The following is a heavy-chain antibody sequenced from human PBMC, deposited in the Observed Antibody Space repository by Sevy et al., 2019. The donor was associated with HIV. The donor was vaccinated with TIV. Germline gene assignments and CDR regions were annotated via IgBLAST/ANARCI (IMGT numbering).Heavy chain of an antibody. CDR1: GGTFSSYA. CDR3: ARMGCSGGSCYSGNYYYYGMDV. J-gene: IGHJ6*02. Sequence: ASVKVSCKASGGTFSSYAISWVRQAPGQGLEWMGGIIPIFGTANYAQMFQGRVTITADESTSTAYMELSSLRSEDTAVYDCARMGCSGGSCYSGNYYYYGMDVWGQGTTVTVSS. CDR2: IIPIFGTA. V-gene: IGHV1-69*13. D-gene: IGHD2-15*01.